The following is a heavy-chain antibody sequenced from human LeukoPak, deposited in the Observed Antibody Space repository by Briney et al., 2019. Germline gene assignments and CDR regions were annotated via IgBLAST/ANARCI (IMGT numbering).Heavy chain of an antibody. CDR2: ISSSGSTI. V-gene: IGHV3-48*03. Sequence: GGSLRLSCAASGFTFSSYEMNWVRQAPGKGLEWVSYISSSGSTIYYADSVKGRFTFSRDNAKNSLYLQMNSLRAEDTAVYYCARVGVVVVAADDYWGQGTLVTVSS. J-gene: IGHJ4*02. D-gene: IGHD2-15*01. CDR3: ARVGVVVVAADDY. CDR1: GFTFSSYE.